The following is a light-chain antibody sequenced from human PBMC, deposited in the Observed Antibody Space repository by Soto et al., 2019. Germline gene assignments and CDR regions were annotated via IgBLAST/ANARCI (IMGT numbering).Light chain of an antibody. V-gene: IGKV1-5*03. J-gene: IGKJ3*01. CDR3: QQHRSYPIT. CDR2: KAS. Sequence: DIQMTQSPSTLSASVGDRVTITCRASQSVSSWLVWYQQKPGKAPNLLISKASSLESWVPSRFSGSGSGTEFTLTISSLQPHDFATYYCQQHRSYPITFGPGTKVDMK. CDR1: QSVSSW.